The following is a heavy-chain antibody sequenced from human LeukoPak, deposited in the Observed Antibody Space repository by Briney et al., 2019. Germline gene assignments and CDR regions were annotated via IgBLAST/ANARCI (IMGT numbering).Heavy chain of an antibody. J-gene: IGHJ4*02. CDR2: ISGSGGST. CDR1: GFTFSSYA. D-gene: IGHD2-15*01. Sequence: GGSLRLSCAASGFTFSSYAMSRVRQAPGKGLEWVSAISGSGGSTYYADSVKGRFTISRDNSKNTLYLQMNSLRAEDTAVYYCAGGGKLSPFDYWGQGTLVTVSS. CDR3: AGGGKLSPFDY. V-gene: IGHV3-23*01.